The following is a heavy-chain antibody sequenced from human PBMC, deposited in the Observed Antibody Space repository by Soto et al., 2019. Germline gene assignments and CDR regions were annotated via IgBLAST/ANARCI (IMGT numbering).Heavy chain of an antibody. Sequence: RHSCVASRFTFSNFAITSVRQAPGEGRKWVESITGTDGYAEYADSVKGRYSSSTNNAKNTMFLHKNNLKSDDTAMYYCSNSSRQYAAAIHAFFDPWGLGTLVTVSS. CDR2: ITGTDGYA. CDR3: SNSSRQYAAAIHAFFDP. CDR1: RFTFSNFA. D-gene: IGHD6-13*01. J-gene: IGHJ5*02. V-gene: IGHV3-23*01.